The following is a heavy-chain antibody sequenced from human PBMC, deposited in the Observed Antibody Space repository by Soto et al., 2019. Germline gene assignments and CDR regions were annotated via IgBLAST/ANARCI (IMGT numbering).Heavy chain of an antibody. D-gene: IGHD3-9*01. V-gene: IGHV3-21*01. Sequence: PWGSLRLSCVASGFVFSRSTMSCCGHSPVKWREWVSSITSASDYIFYADSVKGRFTISRDNAKNSLYLQMNSLRAEDTAVYYCARVGTGSSTPLDIWGQGTMVTVS. CDR2: ITSASDYI. J-gene: IGHJ3*02. CDR1: GFVFSRST. CDR3: ARVGTGSSTPLDI.